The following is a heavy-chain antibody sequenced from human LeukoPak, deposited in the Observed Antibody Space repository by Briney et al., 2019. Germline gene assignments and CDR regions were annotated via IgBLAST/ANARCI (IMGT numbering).Heavy chain of an antibody. D-gene: IGHD2-21*02. CDR3: ARALVAYCGGDCYSYYFDY. J-gene: IGHJ4*02. V-gene: IGHV4-59*01. CDR1: GGSISSYF. CDR2: IYYSGST. Sequence: SETLSLTCTVSGGSISSYFWSWIRQPPGKGLEWIGYIYYSGSTNYNPSLKSRVTISLDTSKNQFSLKLSSVTAADTAVFYCARALVAYCGGDCYSYYFDYWGQGTLVTVSS.